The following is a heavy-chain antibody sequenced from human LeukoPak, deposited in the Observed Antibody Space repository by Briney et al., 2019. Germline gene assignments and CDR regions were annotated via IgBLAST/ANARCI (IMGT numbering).Heavy chain of an antibody. CDR1: GFTFSSYW. V-gene: IGHV3-7*01. Sequence: PGGSLRLSCAASGFTFSSYWMSWVRQAPGKGLEWVANIKQDGSEKYYVDSVKGRFTISRDNAKNSLYLQMNSLRAEDTAVYYCARERRYCSSTSCPPYFDYWGQGTLVTVSS. CDR3: ARERRYCSSTSCPPYFDY. D-gene: IGHD2-2*01. J-gene: IGHJ4*02. CDR2: IKQDGSEK.